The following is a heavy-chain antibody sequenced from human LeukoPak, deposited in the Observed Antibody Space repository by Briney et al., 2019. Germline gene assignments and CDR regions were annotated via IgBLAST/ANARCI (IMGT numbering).Heavy chain of an antibody. CDR1: GYTFTGYY. J-gene: IGHJ1*01. Sequence: GASVKVSCKASGYTFTGYYMHWVLQAPGQGLEWMGRINPNSGGTNYAQKFQGRVTMTRDTSISTAYMELSRLRSDDTAVYYCARDLIFSSGYYYEPEYFQHWGQGTLVTVSS. D-gene: IGHD3-22*01. CDR2: INPNSGGT. CDR3: ARDLIFSSGYYYEPEYFQH. V-gene: IGHV1-2*06.